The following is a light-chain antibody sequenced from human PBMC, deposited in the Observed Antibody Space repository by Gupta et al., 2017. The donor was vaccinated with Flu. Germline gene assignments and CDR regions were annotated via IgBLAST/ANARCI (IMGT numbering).Light chain of an antibody. CDR2: EVS. CDR1: SSDVGGYNY. CDR3: SSYTSSSTLRV. V-gene: IGLV2-14*01. Sequence: QSALTQPASVSGSPGQSITISCTGTSSDVGGYNYVSWYQQHPGKAPKRMIYEVSNRPSGVSNRFAGSKSGNTASLTISRLQAEDEADYYCSSYTSSSTLRVFGGGTKLTVL. J-gene: IGLJ2*01.